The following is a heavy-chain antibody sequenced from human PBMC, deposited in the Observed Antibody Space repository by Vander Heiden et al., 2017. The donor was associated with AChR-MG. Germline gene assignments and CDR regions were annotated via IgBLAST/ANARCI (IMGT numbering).Heavy chain of an antibody. Sequence: QVQLVQSRAEVRKPRPPAYVSCKASGCTFCSYSYRRARQVAGQVLEWMGGIIPVNETPNYGQKSKGRVTITADESTSTGYMELSSLRSEDTAVDYCARLPFSETLYGGAADFWAQGTL. CDR2: IIPVNETP. CDR1: GCTFCSYS. J-gene: IGHJ4*01. D-gene: IGHD4-17*01. CDR3: ARLPFSETLYGGAADF. V-gene: IGHV1-69*01.